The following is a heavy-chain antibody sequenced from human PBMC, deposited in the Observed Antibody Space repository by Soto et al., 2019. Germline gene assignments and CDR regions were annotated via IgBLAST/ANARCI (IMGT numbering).Heavy chain of an antibody. CDR3: AKGAAAGTWNYYYGMDV. V-gene: IGHV3-23*01. CDR2: ISGSGGST. CDR1: GFTFSSYA. J-gene: IGHJ6*02. Sequence: QPGGSLRLSCAASGFTFSSYAMRWVRQAPGKGLEWVSAISGSGGSTYYADSVKGRFTISRDNSKNTLYLQMNSLRAEDTAVYYCAKGAAAGTWNYYYGMDVWGQGTTVTVSS. D-gene: IGHD6-13*01.